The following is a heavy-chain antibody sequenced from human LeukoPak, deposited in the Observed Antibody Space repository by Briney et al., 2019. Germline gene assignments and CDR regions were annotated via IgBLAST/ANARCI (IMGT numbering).Heavy chain of an antibody. V-gene: IGHV4-38-2*02. CDR1: GYSISSGYY. Sequence: SETLSLTCTVSGYSISSGYYWGWIRQPPGKGLQWIGSIYYNGSTYYNPSLKSRVIISVDTSKNQFSLKLSSVTAADTAVYYCARGDSGSFYYFDYWGQGTLVTVSS. CDR2: IYYNGST. J-gene: IGHJ4*02. CDR3: ARGDSGSFYYFDY. D-gene: IGHD1-26*01.